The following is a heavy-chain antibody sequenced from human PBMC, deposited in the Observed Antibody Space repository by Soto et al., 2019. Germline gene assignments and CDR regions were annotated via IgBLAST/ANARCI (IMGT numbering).Heavy chain of an antibody. Sequence: LRLSCAASGFTFSSYAMSWVRQAPGKGLEWVSAISGSGGSTYYADSGKGRFTISRDNSKNTLYLQMNSLRAEDTAVYYCAKIRNIAAAGPTPDFDYWGQGTLVTVSS. V-gene: IGHV3-23*01. CDR2: ISGSGGST. CDR3: AKIRNIAAAGPTPDFDY. J-gene: IGHJ4*02. D-gene: IGHD6-13*01. CDR1: GFTFSSYA.